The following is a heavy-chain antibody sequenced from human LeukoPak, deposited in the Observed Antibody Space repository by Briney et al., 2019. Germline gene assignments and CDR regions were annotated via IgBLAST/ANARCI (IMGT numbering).Heavy chain of an antibody. Sequence: RAGGSLRLSCAASGFTFSSYSMNWVRQAPGKGLEWVSYISSSSTIYYADSVKGRFTISRDNAKNSLYLQMNSLRAEDTAVYYCARAYYDSSGYHYFDYWGQGTLVTVSS. D-gene: IGHD3-22*01. CDR2: ISSSSTI. CDR3: ARAYYDSSGYHYFDY. J-gene: IGHJ4*02. V-gene: IGHV3-48*01. CDR1: GFTFSSYS.